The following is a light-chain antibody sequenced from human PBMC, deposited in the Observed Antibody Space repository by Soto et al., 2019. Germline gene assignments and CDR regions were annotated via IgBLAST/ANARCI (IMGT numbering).Light chain of an antibody. Sequence: QSALTQPPSASGSPGQSVTISCTGTSSDVGGYNYVSWYQQHPGKAPKLMIYEVSKRTSGVPDRFSGSKSGNTASLTVSGLQAEDEADYYCSSYAGSNNFVFGTGTTLTVL. V-gene: IGLV2-8*01. CDR1: SSDVGGYNY. CDR2: EVS. CDR3: SSYAGSNNFV. J-gene: IGLJ1*01.